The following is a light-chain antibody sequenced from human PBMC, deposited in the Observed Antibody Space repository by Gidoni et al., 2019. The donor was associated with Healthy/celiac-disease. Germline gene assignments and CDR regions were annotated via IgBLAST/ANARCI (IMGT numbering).Light chain of an antibody. J-gene: IGLJ2*01. V-gene: IGLV2-14*03. CDR1: SSDVGGYNY. Sequence: QSALTQPASVSVSPGQSITISCTGTSSDVGGYNYVSCYQQHPGKAPKLMIYDVSNRPSGVSNRFSGSKSGNTASLTISGLQAEDEADYYCSSYTSSSTLVVFGGGTKLTVL. CDR3: SSYTSSSTLVV. CDR2: DVS.